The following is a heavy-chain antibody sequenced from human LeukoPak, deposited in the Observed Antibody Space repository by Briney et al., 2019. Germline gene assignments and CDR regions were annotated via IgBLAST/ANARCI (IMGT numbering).Heavy chain of an antibody. CDR1: GGSISSSSYY. D-gene: IGHD3-10*01. CDR2: IYYSGST. Sequence: SETLSLTCTVSGGSISSSSYYWGWIRQPPGKGLEWIGSIYYSGSTYYNPSLKSRVTISVDTSKNQFSLKLSSVTAADTAVYYCARPLYYGSGSYWFDPWGQGTLVTVSS. V-gene: IGHV4-39*01. CDR3: ARPLYYGSGSYWFDP. J-gene: IGHJ5*02.